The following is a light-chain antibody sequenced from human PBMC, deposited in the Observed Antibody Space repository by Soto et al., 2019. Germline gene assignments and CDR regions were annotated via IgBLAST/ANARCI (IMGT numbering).Light chain of an antibody. CDR2: DAS. CDR3: QEYKSYSWT. CDR1: QSISSW. J-gene: IGKJ1*01. V-gene: IGKV1-5*01. Sequence: DIQMTQSPSTLSASVGDRVTITCRASQSISSWLAWYQQKPGKAPKLLIYDASSLESGVPSRVSGSGPGTEFTLTIDSLQPDDFATYYCQEYKSYSWTFGQGTKVDIK.